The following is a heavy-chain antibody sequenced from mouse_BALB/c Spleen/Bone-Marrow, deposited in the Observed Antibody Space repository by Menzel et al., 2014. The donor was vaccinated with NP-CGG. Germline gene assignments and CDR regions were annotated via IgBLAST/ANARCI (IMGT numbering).Heavy chain of an antibody. V-gene: IGHV1-9*01. J-gene: IGHJ1*01. Sequence: GKLKKSGAELMKPGASVKISCKATGYTFSSYWIEWVKQRPGHGLEWIGEILPGSGSTNYNEKFKGKATFTADTSSNTAYMQLSSLTSEDSAVYYCAREDGLWYFDVWGAGTTVTVSS. D-gene: IGHD1-1*01. CDR3: AREDGLWYFDV. CDR2: ILPGSGST. CDR1: GYTFSSYW.